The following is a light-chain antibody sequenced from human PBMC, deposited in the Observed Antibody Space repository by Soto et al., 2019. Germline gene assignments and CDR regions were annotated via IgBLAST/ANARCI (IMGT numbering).Light chain of an antibody. CDR3: QQSSSAPRT. J-gene: IGKJ1*01. CDR2: AAS. CDR1: QSISSY. Sequence: DIQMTQSPPSLSASVGDRVTITCRASQSISSYLNWYQQKPGKAPKLLIYAASSLQSGVPSRFSGSEYGTDFTLPISSLQAEDFATYYCQQSSSAPRTFGQGTRVEIK. V-gene: IGKV1-39*01.